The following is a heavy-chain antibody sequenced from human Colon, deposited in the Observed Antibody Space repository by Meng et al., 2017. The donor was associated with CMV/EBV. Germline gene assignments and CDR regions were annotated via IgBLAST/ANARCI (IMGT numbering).Heavy chain of an antibody. V-gene: IGHV3-23*01. CDR2: TSNSGGST. J-gene: IGHJ5*02. D-gene: IGHD2-8*01. CDR1: GFTVSSHY. Sequence: GESLKISCAASGFTVSSHYMTWVRQAPGKGLEWVSGTSNSGGSTYYADSVKGRFTISRDNSKNTLYLQMNSLRAEDTAVYYCAKETILYHRGWFDPLGQGPLFPVSS. CDR3: AKETILYHRGWFDP.